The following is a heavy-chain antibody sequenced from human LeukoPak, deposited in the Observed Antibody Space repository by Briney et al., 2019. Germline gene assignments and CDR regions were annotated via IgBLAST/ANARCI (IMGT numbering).Heavy chain of an antibody. CDR2: IYSGGST. CDR1: GFSVSSNY. Sequence: GGSLRLSCAASGFSVSSNYMSWVRQTPGKGLECVSLIYSGGSTYYADSVKGRFTISRDNSKNSLYLQMNSLRAEDTALYYCAKDIDYYGSGTIDYWGQGTLVTVSS. CDR3: AKDIDYYGSGTIDY. D-gene: IGHD3-10*01. J-gene: IGHJ4*02. V-gene: IGHV3-53*05.